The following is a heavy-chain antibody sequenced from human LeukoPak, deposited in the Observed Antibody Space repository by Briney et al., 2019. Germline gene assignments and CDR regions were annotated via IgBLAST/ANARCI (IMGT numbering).Heavy chain of an antibody. CDR3: ARGHLGLDV. J-gene: IGHJ6*02. CDR2: ISTTGSDT. V-gene: IGHV3-11*06. Sequence: PGESLRLSCAASGFTFSDYYMTWIRQAPGKGLEWVSSISTTGSDTKYADSVKGRFTVSRDNAKNSLYLQMNSLRVEDTAVYSCARGHLGLDVWGQGTTVTVSS. CDR1: GFTFSDYY.